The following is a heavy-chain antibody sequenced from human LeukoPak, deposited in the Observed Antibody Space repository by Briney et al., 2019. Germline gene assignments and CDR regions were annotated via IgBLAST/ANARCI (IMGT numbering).Heavy chain of an antibody. J-gene: IGHJ4*02. V-gene: IGHV5-51*01. Sequence: HGESLKISCKGSGYSFTNYWIAWVRQMPGKGLEWMGIIYPGDSDTRYSPSFQGQVTISADKSISTGYLQWSSLEASDTAMYYCARRAYYDSSDYPPYYYFDYWGQGTLVTVSS. CDR3: ARRAYYDSSDYPPYYYFDY. D-gene: IGHD3-22*01. CDR2: IYPGDSDT. CDR1: GYSFTNYW.